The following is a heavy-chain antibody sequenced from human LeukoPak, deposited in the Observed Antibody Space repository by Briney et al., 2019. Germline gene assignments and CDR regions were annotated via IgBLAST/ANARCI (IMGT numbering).Heavy chain of an antibody. V-gene: IGHV1-8*01. CDR1: GYTFTSYD. CDR3: ARGRYDFWSAYPPLKC. Sequence: ASVKVSCTASGYTFTSYDINWVRQATGQGLEWMGWMNPNSGNTGYAQKFQGRVTMTRNTSISTAYMELSSLRSEDTAVYYCARGRYDFWSAYPPLKCWGQGTLVTVSS. D-gene: IGHD3-3*01. J-gene: IGHJ4*02. CDR2: MNPNSGNT.